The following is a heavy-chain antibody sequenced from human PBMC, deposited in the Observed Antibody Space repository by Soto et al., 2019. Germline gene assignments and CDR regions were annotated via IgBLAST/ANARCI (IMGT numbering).Heavy chain of an antibody. CDR2: IYYSGST. CDR1: GGSISSGVYY. D-gene: IGHD3-22*01. V-gene: IGHV4-31*03. J-gene: IGHJ3*02. Sequence: SSETLSLTCTVSGGSISSGVYYWSWIRQHPGKGLEWIGYIYYSGSTYYNPSLKSRVTISVDTSKNQFSLKLSSVTAADTAVYYCARGYYDSSGYYSGAFDIWGQGTMVTVSS. CDR3: ARGYYDSSGYYSGAFDI.